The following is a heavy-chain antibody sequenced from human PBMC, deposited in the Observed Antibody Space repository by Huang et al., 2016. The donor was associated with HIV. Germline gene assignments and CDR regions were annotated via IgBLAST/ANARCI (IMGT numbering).Heavy chain of an antibody. CDR3: ARRYNSRRDY. D-gene: IGHD3-22*01. J-gene: IGHJ4*02. V-gene: IGHV4-34*02. CDR2: INHSGKT. CDR1: GGSFSGYY. Sequence: QVQLEQWGAGLLKASETLSLTCAVYGGSFSGYYWNWLRQAPGKGVEWVGEINHSGKTNDNPSLKSRVNMSVDTSKSQFALYLTSLSAADTGTYFCARRYNSRRDYWGRGTLVTVHS.